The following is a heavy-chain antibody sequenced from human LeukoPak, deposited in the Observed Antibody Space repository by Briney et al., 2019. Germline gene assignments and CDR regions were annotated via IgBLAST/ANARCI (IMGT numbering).Heavy chain of an antibody. J-gene: IGHJ4*02. CDR3: AKSDGSSGWYLWFGRFDY. CDR1: GFTFSSYE. CDR2: ISSSGSTI. V-gene: IGHV3-48*03. Sequence: PGGSLRLSCAASGFTFSSYEMNWVRQAPGKGLEWVSYISSSGSTIYYADSVKGRFTISRDNSKNTLYLQMNSLRADDTALYYCAKSDGSSGWYLWFGRFDYWGQGTLVTVAS. D-gene: IGHD6-19*01.